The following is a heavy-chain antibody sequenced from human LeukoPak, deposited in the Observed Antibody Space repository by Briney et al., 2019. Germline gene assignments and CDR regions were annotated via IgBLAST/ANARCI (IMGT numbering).Heavy chain of an antibody. D-gene: IGHD6-13*01. CDR2: ISSRNTI. J-gene: IGHJ4*02. V-gene: IGHV3-69-1*01. CDR3: AIEPLNSWYYFDY. Sequence: PGGSLRLSCAASGFTFSDYEMNRVRQAPGKGLEWVSYISSRNTIYYADSVKGRFTISRDNAKNSLYLQMNSLRAEDTAVYYCAIEPLNSWYYFDYWGQGTLVTVSS. CDR1: GFTFSDYE.